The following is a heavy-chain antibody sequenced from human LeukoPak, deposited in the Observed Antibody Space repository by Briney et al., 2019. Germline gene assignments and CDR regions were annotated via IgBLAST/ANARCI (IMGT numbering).Heavy chain of an antibody. V-gene: IGHV4-34*01. D-gene: IGHD3-10*01. CDR1: GGSFSGYY. J-gene: IGHJ4*02. CDR3: ASGYYLLRY. CDR2: INHSGST. Sequence: PSETLSLTCAVYGGSFSGYYWSWIRQPPGKGLEWIGEINHSGSTNYNPSLKSRVTISVDTSKNQFSLKLSSVTAADTAVYYCASGYYLLRYWGQGTLVTVSS.